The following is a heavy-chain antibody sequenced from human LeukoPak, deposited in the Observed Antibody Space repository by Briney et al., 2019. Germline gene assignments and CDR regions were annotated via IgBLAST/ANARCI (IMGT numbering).Heavy chain of an antibody. CDR2: INPNSGGT. J-gene: IGHJ6*03. D-gene: IGHD4-17*01. V-gene: IGHV1-2*02. Sequence: ASVKVSCKASGYTFTGYYMHWVRQAPGQGLEWMGWINPNSGGTNYAQKFQGRVTMTRDTSISTAYMELSRLRSDDTAVYYCARDDGDPGVVRYYYYYMDVWGKGTTVTISS. CDR3: ARDDGDPGVVRYYYYYMDV. CDR1: GYTFTGYY.